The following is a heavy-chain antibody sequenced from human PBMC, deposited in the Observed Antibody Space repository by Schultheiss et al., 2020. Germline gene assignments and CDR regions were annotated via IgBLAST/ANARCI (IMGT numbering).Heavy chain of an antibody. D-gene: IGHD4-17*01. CDR3: ARDDYGDYDWYFDL. CDR1: GYSFTSYW. J-gene: IGHJ2*01. V-gene: IGHV5-51*01. CDR2: IYPGDSDT. Sequence: GSLRLSCKGSGYSFTSYWIGWVRQMPGKGLEWMGIIYPGDSDTRYSPSFQGQVTISADKSISTAYLQWSSLKASDTAMYYCARDDYGDYDWYFDLWGRGTMVTVSS.